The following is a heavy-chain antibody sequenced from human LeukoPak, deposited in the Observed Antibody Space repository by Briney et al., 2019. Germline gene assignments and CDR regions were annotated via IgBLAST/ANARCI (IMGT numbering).Heavy chain of an antibody. CDR3: ARGVGLTQGGAFDF. D-gene: IGHD3-16*01. J-gene: IGHJ4*02. CDR2: IYHSGST. V-gene: IGHV4-39*07. Sequence: SETLSLTCTVSGGSISSSSYYWGWIRQPPGKGLEWIGSIYHSGSTHYKSSLKSRVTISVDTSKNQLSLKLTSVTAADTAVYYCARGVGLTQGGAFDFWGQGTLVTVSS. CDR1: GGSISSSSYY.